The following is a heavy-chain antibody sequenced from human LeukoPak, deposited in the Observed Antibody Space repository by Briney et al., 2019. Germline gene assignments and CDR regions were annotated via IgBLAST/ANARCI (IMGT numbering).Heavy chain of an antibody. CDR2: IYPGDSDT. V-gene: IGHV5-51*01. CDR3: ARHRGYYNLDFDL. CDR1: GYSFTNYW. J-gene: IGHJ2*01. D-gene: IGHD5-24*01. Sequence: GESLKISCKGSGYSFTNYWIGWVRQMPGKGLEWMGIIYPGDSDTRYGPSFQGQVTISADKSISTAYLQWSSLKASDTAMYYCARHRGYYNLDFDLLGRGTLVTVSS.